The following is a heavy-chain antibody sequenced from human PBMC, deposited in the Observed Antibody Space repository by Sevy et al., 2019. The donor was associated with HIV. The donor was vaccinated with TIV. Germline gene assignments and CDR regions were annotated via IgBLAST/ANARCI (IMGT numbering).Heavy chain of an antibody. Sequence: SETLSLTCTVSGGSISSGDYYWSWIRQPPGKGLEWIGYIYYSGSTYYNPSLKSRVTISVDTSKNQFSLKLSSVTAADTAVYYCPRDRGRYYYGSGSHDNWFDPWGQGTLVTVSS. V-gene: IGHV4-30-4*01. CDR3: PRDRGRYYYGSGSHDNWFDP. D-gene: IGHD3-10*01. CDR1: GGSISSGDYY. CDR2: IYYSGST. J-gene: IGHJ5*02.